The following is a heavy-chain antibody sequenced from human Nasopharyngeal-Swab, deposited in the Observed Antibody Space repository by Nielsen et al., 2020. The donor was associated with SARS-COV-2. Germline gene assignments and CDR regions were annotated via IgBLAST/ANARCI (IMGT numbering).Heavy chain of an antibody. CDR2: IYYSGST. CDR1: GGSISSSSYY. J-gene: IGHJ1*01. Sequence: SETLSLTCTVSGGSISSSSYYWGWIRQPPGKGLEWIGSIYYSGSTYYNPSLKSRVTISVDTSKNQFSLELSSVTAADTAVYYCARGGWVVAATYAEYFQHWGQGTLVTVSS. V-gene: IGHV4-39*01. D-gene: IGHD2-15*01. CDR3: ARGGWVVAATYAEYFQH.